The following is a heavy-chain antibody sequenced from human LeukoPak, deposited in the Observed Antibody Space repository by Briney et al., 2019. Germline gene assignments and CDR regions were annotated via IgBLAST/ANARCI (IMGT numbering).Heavy chain of an antibody. J-gene: IGHJ3*02. CDR1: GPSLSSGYY. Sequence: KPCETLSLTCIVSGPSLSSGYYWAWIRQPPGKGVECIGSFYHSRTTSYNPSLKSRVTISVDPSKNHFSLKPSSVTAALMAVYDCERPLYGGYGDAFDIWGQGTMVTVSS. CDR3: ERPLYGGYGDAFDI. CDR2: FYHSRTT. D-gene: IGHD3-22*01. V-gene: IGHV4-38-2*02.